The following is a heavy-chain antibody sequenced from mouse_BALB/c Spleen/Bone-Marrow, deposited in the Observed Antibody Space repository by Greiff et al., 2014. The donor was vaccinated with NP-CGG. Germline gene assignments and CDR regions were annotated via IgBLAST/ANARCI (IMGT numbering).Heavy chain of an antibody. V-gene: IGHV1S56*01. Sequence: VKVVESGPELVKPGASVRISCKASGYTSTSYYIHWVKQRPGQGLEWIGWIYPGNVNTKYNEKFKGKATLTADKSSSTAYMQLSSLTSEDSAVYFCARGDWDGDYAMGYWGQGTSVTVSS. CDR1: GYTSTSYY. CDR3: ARGDWDGDYAMGY. D-gene: IGHD4-1*01. CDR2: IYPGNVNT. J-gene: IGHJ4*01.